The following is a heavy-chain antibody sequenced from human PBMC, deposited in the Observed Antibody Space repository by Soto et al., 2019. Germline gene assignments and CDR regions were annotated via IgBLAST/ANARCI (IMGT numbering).Heavy chain of an antibody. D-gene: IGHD3-22*01. CDR1: VYTLTELS. CDR3: ATSASITMIVVVHGGYYFDY. J-gene: IGHJ4*02. Sequence: GASVKVSCKFSVYTLTELSMHWVRQAPGKGLEWMGGFDPEDGETIYAQKFQGRVTMTEDTSTDTAYMELSSLRSEDTAVYYCATSASITMIVVVHGGYYFDYWGQGTLVTVSS. V-gene: IGHV1-24*01. CDR2: FDPEDGET.